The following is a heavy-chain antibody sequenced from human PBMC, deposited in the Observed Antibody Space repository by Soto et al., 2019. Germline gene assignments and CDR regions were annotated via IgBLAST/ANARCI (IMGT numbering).Heavy chain of an antibody. CDR1: GGSISSDGNY. J-gene: IGHJ6*02. V-gene: IGHV4-31*03. CDR2: IYYSRST. CDR3: ARARMVRGIIYYYGMDV. D-gene: IGHD3-10*01. Sequence: QVQLQESGPGLVKSSQTLSLTCTVSGGSISSDGNYWSWIRQHPGKGLEWIGYIYYSRSTNYNPSLKSRVTISVDTSKNQFSLKLNSVTAADTAVYYCARARMVRGIIYYYGMDVWGQGTTVTVSS.